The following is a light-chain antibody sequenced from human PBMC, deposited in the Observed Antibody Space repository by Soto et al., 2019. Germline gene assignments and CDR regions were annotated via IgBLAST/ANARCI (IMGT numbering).Light chain of an antibody. CDR1: HSVSSSY. V-gene: IGKV3-20*01. Sequence: EIVLTQSPGTLSLSPGERATLSCRASHSVSSSYLAWYQQKPGQTPRLLIYAASSRATGIPDRFSGSGSGTDFTLTISRLEPEDCAVYYCQQYGSSPPLTFGGGTKVEIK. CDR3: QQYGSSPPLT. J-gene: IGKJ4*01. CDR2: AAS.